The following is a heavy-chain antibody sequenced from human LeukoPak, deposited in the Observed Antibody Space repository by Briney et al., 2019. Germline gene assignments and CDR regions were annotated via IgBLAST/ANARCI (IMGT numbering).Heavy chain of an antibody. CDR1: GFTFSSYA. CDR2: ISGSGAST. D-gene: IGHD6-19*01. J-gene: IGHJ4*02. Sequence: GGSLRLSCAASGFTFSSYAMSWVRQAPGKGLEWVSAISGSGASTYYADSVKGRFTISRDNSKNTLYLQMNSLRAEDTAVYYCARVGSEQWLVYFDYWGQGTLVTVSS. CDR3: ARVGSEQWLVYFDY. V-gene: IGHV3-23*01.